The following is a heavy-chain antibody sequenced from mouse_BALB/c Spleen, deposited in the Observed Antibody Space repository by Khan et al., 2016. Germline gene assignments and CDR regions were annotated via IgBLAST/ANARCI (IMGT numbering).Heavy chain of an antibody. V-gene: IGHV1-87*01. D-gene: IGHD1-1*01. CDR2: IYPGDGDT. CDR1: GCTFTSYW. Sequence: QVQLKQSGAELARPGASVKLSCKASGCTFTSYWMQWVKQRPGQGLEWIGAIYPGDGDTRYTQKFKGKATLTAVYSSTTAYFHLSSLASGESAVYYCGSCYGSSYYCFDCWGQGTTRTVSS. CDR3: GSCYGSSYYCFDC. J-gene: IGHJ2*01.